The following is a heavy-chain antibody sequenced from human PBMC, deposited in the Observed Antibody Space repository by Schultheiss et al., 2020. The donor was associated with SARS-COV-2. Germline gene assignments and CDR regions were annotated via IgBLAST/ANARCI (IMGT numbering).Heavy chain of an antibody. V-gene: IGHV4-38-2*01. D-gene: IGHD7-27*01. CDR3: ARGGATNWHYYYGMDV. Sequence: SETLSLTCAVSGYSISSGYYWGWIRQPPGKGLEWIGEINHSGSTNYNPSLKSRVTISVDTSKNQFSLKLSSVTAADTAVYYCARGGATNWHYYYGMDVWGQGTTVTVSS. CDR2: INHSGST. CDR1: GYSISSGYY. J-gene: IGHJ6*02.